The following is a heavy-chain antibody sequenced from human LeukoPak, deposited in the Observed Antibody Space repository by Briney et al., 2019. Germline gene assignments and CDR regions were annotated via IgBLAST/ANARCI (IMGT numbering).Heavy chain of an antibody. V-gene: IGHV3-30*04. Sequence: GGSLRLSCAASGFTFSSYAMHWVRQAPGKGLEWVAVISYDGSNKYYADSVKGRFTISRDSSKNTLYLQMNSLRAEDTAVYYCARFLELQNAFDIWGQGIMVTVSS. J-gene: IGHJ3*02. D-gene: IGHD1-7*01. CDR2: ISYDGSNK. CDR1: GFTFSSYA. CDR3: ARFLELQNAFDI.